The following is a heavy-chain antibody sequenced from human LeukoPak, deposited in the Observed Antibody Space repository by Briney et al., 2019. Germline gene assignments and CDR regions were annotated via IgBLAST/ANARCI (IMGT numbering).Heavy chain of an antibody. J-gene: IGHJ2*01. V-gene: IGHV3-11*03. D-gene: IGHD6-13*01. CDR2: ITSSSSYT. Sequence: GGSLRLSCAASGFIFSDYYMSWIRQAPGKGLEWVSYITSSSSYTSYADSVKGRFSIFRDNTRNSVYLQMNSLKAEDTAVYYCARNSSHWSHRDGHWYFDLWGRGTLVTVSS. CDR1: GFIFSDYY. CDR3: ARNSSHWSHRDGHWYFDL.